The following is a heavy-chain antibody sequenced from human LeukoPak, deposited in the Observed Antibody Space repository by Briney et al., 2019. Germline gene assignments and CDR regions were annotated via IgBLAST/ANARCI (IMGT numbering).Heavy chain of an antibody. D-gene: IGHD6-19*01. Sequence: SETLSLICTVSGGSLRNCYWNWIRQSPGRGLEWIGYVSYTGNTNYSPSLKSRVTMSIVTSTNHFSLSLSSVAAADTAMYYCARGFDSSSGWYPAFDIWGHGTMGTVSS. CDR1: GGSLRNCY. CDR2: VSYTGNT. V-gene: IGHV4-59*01. J-gene: IGHJ3*02. CDR3: ARGFDSSSGWYPAFDI.